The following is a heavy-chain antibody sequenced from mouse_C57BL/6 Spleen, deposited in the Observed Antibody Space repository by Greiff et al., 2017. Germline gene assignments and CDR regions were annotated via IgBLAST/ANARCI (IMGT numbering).Heavy chain of an antibody. CDR1: GYTFTSYW. CDR3: ASLGRAWCAY. CDR2: IDPSDSYT. Sequence: QVQLQQPGAELVMPGASVKLSCKASGYTFTSYWMHWVKQRPGQGLEWIGEIDPSDSYTNYNQKFKGKSTLTVDKSSSTAYMQLSSLTSEDSAVYYCASLGRAWCAYWGQGTLVTVSA. J-gene: IGHJ3*01. V-gene: IGHV1-69*01. D-gene: IGHD4-1*01.